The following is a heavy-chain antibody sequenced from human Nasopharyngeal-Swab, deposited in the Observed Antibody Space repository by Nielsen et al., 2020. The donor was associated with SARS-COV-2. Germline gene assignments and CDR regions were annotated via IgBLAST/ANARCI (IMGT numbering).Heavy chain of an antibody. D-gene: IGHD1-26*01. CDR3: AKDRGVGALDY. CDR2: ISSSSSYI. V-gene: IGHV3-21*04. CDR1: GLTFNKYT. J-gene: IGHJ4*02. Sequence: GGYLRLSWAASGLTFNKYTFKWVSKAPGKGLEWVSSISSSSSYIYYADSVKGRFTISRDNSKNTLYLQMNSLRAEDTAVYYCAKDRGVGALDYWGQGTLVTVSS.